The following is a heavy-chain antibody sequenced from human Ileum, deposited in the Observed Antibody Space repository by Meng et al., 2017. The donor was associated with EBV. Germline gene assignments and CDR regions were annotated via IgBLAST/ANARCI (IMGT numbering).Heavy chain of an antibody. J-gene: IGHJ4*02. CDR3: VSAYDYGDYEAFAY. CDR1: VGSMNPSNYY. Sequence: QRQASVPVLVRRSETLSLTCSFSVGSMNPSNYYWGLIRQSPGKALECIGTIFYRGNTFYNPSLKTRLTISVDTSKNEFSLNLKSVTAADTAVYYCVSAYDYGDYEAFAYWGLGSLVTVSS. D-gene: IGHD4-17*01. CDR2: IFYRGNT. V-gene: IGHV4-39*07.